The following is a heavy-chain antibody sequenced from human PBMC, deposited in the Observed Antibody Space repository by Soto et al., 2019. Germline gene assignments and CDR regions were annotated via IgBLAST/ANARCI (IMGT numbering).Heavy chain of an antibody. CDR2: IYQSGST. J-gene: IGHJ6*02. Sequence: PSETLSLTCAVSGGSISSGGYSWSWIRQPPGKGLEWIGYIYQSGSTYYNPSLKSRVTISVDRSRNQFSLKLSSVTAADTAVYFCATQSYSNSGAYYYYAMDVWGQGTTVTVSS. D-gene: IGHD4-4*01. CDR1: GGSISSGGYS. V-gene: IGHV4-30-2*01. CDR3: ATQSYSNSGAYYYYAMDV.